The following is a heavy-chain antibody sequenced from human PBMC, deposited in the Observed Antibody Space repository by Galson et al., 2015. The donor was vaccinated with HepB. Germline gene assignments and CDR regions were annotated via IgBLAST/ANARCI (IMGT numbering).Heavy chain of an antibody. CDR2: IYPGDSDT. D-gene: IGHD4-17*01. CDR3: ARPGYGDYATMNDYYYYGMDV. Sequence: QSGAEVKKPGESLKISCKGSGYSYTSYWIGWVRQMPGKGLEWMGIIYPGDSDTRYSPSFQGQVTISADKSISTAYLQWSSLKASDTAMYYCARPGYGDYATMNDYYYYGMDVWGQGTTVTVSS. J-gene: IGHJ6*02. CDR1: GYSYTSYW. V-gene: IGHV5-51*03.